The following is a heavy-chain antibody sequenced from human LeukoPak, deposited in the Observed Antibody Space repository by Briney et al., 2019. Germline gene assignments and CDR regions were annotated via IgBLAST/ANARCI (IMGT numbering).Heavy chain of an antibody. V-gene: IGHV3-21*01. CDR3: GREGCGGYGIDYYGMEV. J-gene: IGHJ6*02. CDR1: GFTFSSYS. Sequence: GGSLRLSCAASGFTFSSYSMNWVRQAPGKGLEWVSSISSSSNYIYYADSVKRRFTIHRDNDKNSLYLQMNSLRAEDTAVYYCGREGCGGYGIDYYGMEVWGQVTTVTVAS. CDR2: ISSSSNYI. D-gene: IGHD5-12*01.